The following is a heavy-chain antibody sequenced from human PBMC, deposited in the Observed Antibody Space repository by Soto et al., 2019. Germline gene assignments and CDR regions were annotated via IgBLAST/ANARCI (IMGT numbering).Heavy chain of an antibody. CDR3: ARADIVATIGYSSGWNHYGMDV. V-gene: IGHV4-59*01. CDR1: GGSISSYY. J-gene: IGHJ6*02. CDR2: IYYSGST. D-gene: IGHD5-12*01. Sequence: SETLSLTCTVSGGSISSYYWSWIRQPPGKGLEWIGYIYYSGSTNYNPSLKSRVTISVDTSKNQFSLKLSSVTAADTAVYYCARADIVATIGYSSGWNHYGMDVWGQGTTVTVSS.